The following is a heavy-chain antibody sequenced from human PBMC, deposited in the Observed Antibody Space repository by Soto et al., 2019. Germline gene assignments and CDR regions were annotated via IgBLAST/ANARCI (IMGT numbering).Heavy chain of an antibody. J-gene: IGHJ4*02. V-gene: IGHV3-30-3*01. CDR2: ISYDGSNK. CDR3: ARDRGAAAGTVRQRPTRRTFDY. D-gene: IGHD6-13*01. Sequence: GGSLRLSCAASGFTFCSYAMHWVRQAPGKGLEWVAVISYDGSNKYYADSVKGRFTISRDNSKNTLYLQMNSLRAEDTAVYYCARDRGAAAGTVRQRPTRRTFDYWGQGTLVTVS. CDR1: GFTFCSYA.